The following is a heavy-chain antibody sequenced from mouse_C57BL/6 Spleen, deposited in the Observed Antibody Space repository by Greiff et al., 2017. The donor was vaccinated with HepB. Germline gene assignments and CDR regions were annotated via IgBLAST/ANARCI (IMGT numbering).Heavy chain of an antibody. D-gene: IGHD2-5*01. J-gene: IGHJ2*01. CDR2: IYPSDSET. V-gene: IGHV1-61*01. Sequence: QVQLQQPGAELVRPGSSVKLSCKASGYTFTSYWMDWVKQRPGQGLEWIGNIYPSDSETHYNQKFKDKATLTVDKSSSTAYMQLSSLTSEDSAVYYCARASYYSNYEDYWGQGTTLTVSS. CDR1: GYTFTSYW. CDR3: ARASYYSNYEDY.